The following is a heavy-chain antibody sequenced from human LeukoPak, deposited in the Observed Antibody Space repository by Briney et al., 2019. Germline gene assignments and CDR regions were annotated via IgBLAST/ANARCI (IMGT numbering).Heavy chain of an antibody. CDR3: AKDYVGARRPYYFDY. V-gene: IGHV3-23*01. D-gene: IGHD1-26*01. Sequence: PGRSLRLSCAASGFTFSSYAMSWVRQAPGKGLEWVSAISGSGGSTYYADSVKGRFTISRDNSKNTLYLQMNSLRAEDTAVYYCAKDYVGARRPYYFDYWGQGTLVTVSS. J-gene: IGHJ4*02. CDR1: GFTFSSYA. CDR2: ISGSGGST.